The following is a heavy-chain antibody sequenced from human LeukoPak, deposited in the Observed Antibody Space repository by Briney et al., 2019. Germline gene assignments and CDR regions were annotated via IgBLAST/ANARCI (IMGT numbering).Heavy chain of an antibody. Sequence: PGGSLRLSCAASGFTFSSYAMSWVRQAPGKGLEWVSAISGSGGSTNYADSVKGRFTISRGTSKNTLYLQMNSLRAEDTAVYYCAKGGYSSGYYFDYWGQGTLVTVSS. D-gene: IGHD6-19*01. J-gene: IGHJ4*02. CDR2: ISGSGGST. CDR1: GFTFSSYA. V-gene: IGHV3-23*01. CDR3: AKGGYSSGYYFDY.